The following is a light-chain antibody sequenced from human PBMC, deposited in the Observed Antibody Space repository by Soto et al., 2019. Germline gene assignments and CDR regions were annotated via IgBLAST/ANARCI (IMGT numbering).Light chain of an antibody. Sequence: DIHMTQSPSTQSQSVGNTDNISCXASQSISSWLAWYQQKPGKAPKLLIYKASSLKSGVPSRFSGSGSGTEFTLTISSLQPEDFATYYCLQKYFYPFTFGPGTKVDIK. J-gene: IGKJ3*01. V-gene: IGKV1-5*03. CDR1: QSISSW. CDR2: KAS. CDR3: LQKYFYPFT.